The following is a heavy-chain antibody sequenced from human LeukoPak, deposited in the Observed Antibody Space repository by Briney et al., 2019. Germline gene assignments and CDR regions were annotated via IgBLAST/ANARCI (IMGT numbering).Heavy chain of an antibody. CDR3: ARGDRVDTAMVTLYYYYYMDV. Sequence: GASVKVSCKASGYTFTSYYMHWVRQAPGQGLEWMGIINPSGGSTSYAQKFQGRVTITADKSTSTAYMELSSLRSEDTAVYYCARGDRVDTAMVTLYYYYYMDVWGKGTTVTVSS. CDR1: GYTFTSYY. CDR2: INPSGGST. J-gene: IGHJ6*03. D-gene: IGHD5-18*01. V-gene: IGHV1-46*01.